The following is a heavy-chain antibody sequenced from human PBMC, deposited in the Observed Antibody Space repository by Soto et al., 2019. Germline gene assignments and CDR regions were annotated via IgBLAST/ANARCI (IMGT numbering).Heavy chain of an antibody. Sequence: QITLKESGPTLVKPTQTLTLTCTFSGFSLSTSGVGVGWIRQPPGKALEWLALIYWDDDKRYSPSLKSRLTNTKDTYKNQVVLTMTNMDPVDTATYYCAHSIRYFDWLHRYFDYWGQGTLVTVSS. V-gene: IGHV2-5*02. CDR2: IYWDDDK. D-gene: IGHD3-9*01. CDR1: GFSLSTSGVG. J-gene: IGHJ4*02. CDR3: AHSIRYFDWLHRYFDY.